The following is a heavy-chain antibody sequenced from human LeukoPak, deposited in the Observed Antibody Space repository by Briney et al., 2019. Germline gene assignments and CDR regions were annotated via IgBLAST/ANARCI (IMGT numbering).Heavy chain of an antibody. V-gene: IGHV4-4*02. CDR2: IYHGGST. CDR3: ARGEEHGSGTVHFDY. D-gene: IGHD3-10*01. Sequence: KTSDTLSLTCAVSGDSISNSHWWSWVRQPPRKGLEWIGEIYHGGSTNFNPSLKSRVTISVDRSNNQFSLRLTSVTAADTAVYYCARGEEHGSGTVHFDYWGQGTLVTVSS. J-gene: IGHJ4*02. CDR1: GDSISNSHW.